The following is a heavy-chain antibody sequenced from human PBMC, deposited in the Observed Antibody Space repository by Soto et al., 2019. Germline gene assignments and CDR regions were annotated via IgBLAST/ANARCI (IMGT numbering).Heavy chain of an antibody. CDR3: AKVGGTGYSDY. D-gene: IGHD2-8*02. J-gene: IGHJ4*02. V-gene: IGHV1-69*05. Sequence: SVKVSCKASGGTFSSYAISWVRQAPGQGLEWTGGIIPIFGTANYAQKFQGRFIIFRDNSKNTLDLQMNSLRAEDTAVYYCAKVGGTGYSDYWGQGTLVTVSS. CDR2: IIPIFGTA. CDR1: GGTFSSYA.